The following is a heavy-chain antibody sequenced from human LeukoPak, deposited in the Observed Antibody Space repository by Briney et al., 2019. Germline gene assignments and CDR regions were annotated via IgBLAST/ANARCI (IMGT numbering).Heavy chain of an antibody. V-gene: IGHV3-23*01. CDR1: GFTFSSYA. D-gene: IGHD1-26*01. Sequence: GGSLRLSCAASGFTFSSYAMTWVRHAPGKGLEWVSAISSSGGDTIYADSVKGRLTISRDNSKNTLSLQMNSLRADDTAVYYCTKGGSYAPLDYWGQGALVTVSS. CDR3: TKGGSYAPLDY. CDR2: ISSSGGDT. J-gene: IGHJ4*02.